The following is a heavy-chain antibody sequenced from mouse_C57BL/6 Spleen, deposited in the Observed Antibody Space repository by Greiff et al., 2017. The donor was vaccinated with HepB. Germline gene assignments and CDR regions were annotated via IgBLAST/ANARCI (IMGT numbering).Heavy chain of an antibody. D-gene: IGHD3-1*01. CDR1: GYTFTDYY. CDR2: INPYNGGT. J-gene: IGHJ2*01. Sequence: VQLQQSGPVLVKPGASVKMSCKASGYTFTDYYMNWVKQSHGKSLEWIGVINPYNGGTSYNQKFKGKATLTVDQSSSTAYMELNSLTSEDSAVYYCARGYEAFDYWGQGTTLTVS. CDR3: ARGYEAFDY. V-gene: IGHV1-19*01.